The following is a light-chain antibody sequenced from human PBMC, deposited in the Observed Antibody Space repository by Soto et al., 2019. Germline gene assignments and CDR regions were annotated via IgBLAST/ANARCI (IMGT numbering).Light chain of an antibody. CDR2: SAS. V-gene: IGKV1-9*01. CDR3: QQLNSYPQT. J-gene: IGKJ5*01. CDR1: RGISSY. Sequence: IQLTQSPSSLSASLVYRFTITCQASRGISSYLAWYQQKPGKAPKLLVYSASTLQSGVPSRFSGSGSGPDFTLTISSLQPEDSATYFCQQLNSYPQTFGQGTRLEIK.